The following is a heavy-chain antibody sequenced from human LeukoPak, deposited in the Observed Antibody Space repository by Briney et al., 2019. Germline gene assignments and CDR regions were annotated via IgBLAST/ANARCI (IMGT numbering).Heavy chain of an antibody. V-gene: IGHV4-39*01. D-gene: IGHD3-3*01. Sequence: SETLSLTCTVSGGSISSSSYYWGWIRQPPGKGLEWIGSIYYSGSTYYNPSPKSRVTISVDTSKNRFSLKLSSVTAADTAVYYCARPSGTFWSYYFPLDFWGQGTLVTVSS. CDR2: IYYSGST. CDR1: GGSISSSSYY. J-gene: IGHJ4*02. CDR3: ARPSGTFWSYYFPLDF.